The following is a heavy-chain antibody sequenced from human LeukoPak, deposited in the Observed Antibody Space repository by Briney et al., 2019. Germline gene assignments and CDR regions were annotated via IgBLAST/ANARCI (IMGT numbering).Heavy chain of an antibody. Sequence: ASVKVSCKASGYTFTSYYMHWVRQAPGQGLEWMGIINPSGGSTSYAQKFQGRVTMTTDTSTSTAYMELRNLRSDDTAVYYCARDFQSYYDSSGPWGQGTLVTVSS. CDR2: INPSGGST. CDR3: ARDFQSYYDSSGP. J-gene: IGHJ5*02. D-gene: IGHD3-22*01. V-gene: IGHV1-46*01. CDR1: GYTFTSYY.